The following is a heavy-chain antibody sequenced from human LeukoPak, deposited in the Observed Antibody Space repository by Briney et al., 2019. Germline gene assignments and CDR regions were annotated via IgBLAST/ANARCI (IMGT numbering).Heavy chain of an antibody. CDR2: IYHSGST. D-gene: IGHD3-22*01. V-gene: IGHV4-39*01. Sequence: SETLSLTCAVSGGSISSSSYYWGWIRQPPGKGLEWIGSIYHSGSTYYNPSLKSRVTISVDTSKNQFSLKLSSVTAADTAVYYCARIYDSSGHPRWGQGTLVTVSS. CDR1: GGSISSSSYY. J-gene: IGHJ4*02. CDR3: ARIYDSSGHPR.